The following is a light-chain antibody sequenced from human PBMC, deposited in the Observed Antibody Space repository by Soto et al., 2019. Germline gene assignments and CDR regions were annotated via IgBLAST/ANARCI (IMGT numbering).Light chain of an antibody. CDR1: KLGEKY. CDR2: QDA. J-gene: IGLJ2*01. Sequence: SYELTQPPSVSVSPGQTASITCSGEKLGEKYVYWFKQRPGQSPILVIYQDAKRPSGIPERFSGSNSANTATLTISGTQPMDEADYYCQAWDRDTVIFGGGTKLTVL. CDR3: QAWDRDTVI. V-gene: IGLV3-1*01.